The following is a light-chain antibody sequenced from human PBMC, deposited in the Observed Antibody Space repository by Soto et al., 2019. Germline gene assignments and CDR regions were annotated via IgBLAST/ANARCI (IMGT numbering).Light chain of an antibody. V-gene: IGKV3-15*01. Sequence: EIVMTQSPPTLSVSPGERATLSCRASQSVSSNLAWYQQKPGQAPRLLIYGASTRATGIPARFSGSGSGTEFTRTISSLQSEDFAVYYCQQYNNWPPSWTFGQGTKVEIK. J-gene: IGKJ1*01. CDR1: QSVSSN. CDR2: GAS. CDR3: QQYNNWPPSWT.